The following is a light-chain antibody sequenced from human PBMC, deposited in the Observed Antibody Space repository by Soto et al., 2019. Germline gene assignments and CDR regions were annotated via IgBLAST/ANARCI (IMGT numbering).Light chain of an antibody. CDR3: SSYTSSTTLEV. CDR2: DVS. J-gene: IGLJ2*01. CDR1: SSDVGGYNF. V-gene: IGLV2-14*01. Sequence: QSALAQPASVSGSPGQSITISCTGTSSDVGGYNFVSWYQQHPGKAPKLMIFDVSNRPSGVSNRFSGSKSGNTASLTISGLLAEDDADYYCSSYTSSTTLEVFGGGTKLTVL.